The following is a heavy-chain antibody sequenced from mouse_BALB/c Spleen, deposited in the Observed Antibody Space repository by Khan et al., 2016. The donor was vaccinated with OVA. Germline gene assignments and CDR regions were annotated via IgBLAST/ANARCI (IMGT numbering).Heavy chain of an antibody. CDR1: GYSITSGYA. D-gene: IGHD2-4*01. CDR3: ARGNYDGYYFDY. J-gene: IGHJ2*01. V-gene: IGHV3-2*02. Sequence: EVKLLESGPGLVKPSQSLSLTCTVTGYSITSGYAWNWIRQFPGNKLEWMGYISYSGVTSYTPSLKSRISITRDTSKNQFFLQLNSVTTEDTATYYCARGNYDGYYFDYWGQGTTLTGSS. CDR2: ISYSGVT.